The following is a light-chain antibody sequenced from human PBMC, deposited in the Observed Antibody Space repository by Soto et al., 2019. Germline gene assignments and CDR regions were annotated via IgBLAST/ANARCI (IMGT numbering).Light chain of an antibody. J-gene: IGKJ1*01. CDR2: GAS. V-gene: IGKV3-20*01. CDR3: QQYGSAPTT. CDR1: QSVSSSY. Sequence: EMVLTQSPGTLSLSPGERATPSCRASQSVSSSYLAWYQQKPGQAPRLLIYGASSRATGIQDRFSGSGSGTDFTLTISRLEPEDFAVYYCQQYGSAPTTFGQGKKVEI.